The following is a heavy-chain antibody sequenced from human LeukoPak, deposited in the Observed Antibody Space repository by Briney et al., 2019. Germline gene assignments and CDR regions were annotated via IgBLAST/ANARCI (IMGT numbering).Heavy chain of an antibody. CDR2: IYTSGNT. Sequence: GGSLRLSCAATGFTVSRSYISWVRQAPGKGLEWVSVIYTSGNTYYADSVKGRFTISRDNSKNTLYLQMNSLRAEDTAVYYCARAPFYFDSSNYPYFDYWGQGTLVTVSS. CDR3: ARAPFYFDSSNYPYFDY. CDR1: GFTVSRSY. D-gene: IGHD3-22*01. V-gene: IGHV3-53*01. J-gene: IGHJ4*02.